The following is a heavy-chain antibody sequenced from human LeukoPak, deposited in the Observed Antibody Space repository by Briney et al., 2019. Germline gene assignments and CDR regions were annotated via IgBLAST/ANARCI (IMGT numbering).Heavy chain of an antibody. CDR3: AKDWVRFWEWLFFDY. CDR1: GFTFSSYG. J-gene: IGHJ4*02. Sequence: GGSLRLSCAASGFTFSSYGMHWVRQAPRKGLEREAFIRYDGSNKYYADSVKDRFTISRDNSKNTLYLQMNSLRAEDTAVYFCAKDWVRFWEWLFFDYWGQGTLVTVSS. CDR2: IRYDGSNK. D-gene: IGHD3-3*01. V-gene: IGHV3-30*02.